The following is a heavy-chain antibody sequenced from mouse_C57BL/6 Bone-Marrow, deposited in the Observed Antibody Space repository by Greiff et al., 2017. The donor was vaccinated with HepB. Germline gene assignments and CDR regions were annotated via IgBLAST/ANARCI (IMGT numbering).Heavy chain of an antibody. CDR3: ARGGRDGSSYGYFDV. CDR2: LYPGDGDT. D-gene: IGHD1-1*01. J-gene: IGHJ1*03. Sequence: QVHVKQSGAELVKPGASVKISCKASGYAFSSYWMNWVKQRPGKGLEWIGQLYPGDGDTNYNGKFKGKATLTADKSSSTAYMPLSSLTSEDSAVYYWARGGRDGSSYGYFDVWGTGTTVTVSS. V-gene: IGHV1-80*01. CDR1: GYAFSSYW.